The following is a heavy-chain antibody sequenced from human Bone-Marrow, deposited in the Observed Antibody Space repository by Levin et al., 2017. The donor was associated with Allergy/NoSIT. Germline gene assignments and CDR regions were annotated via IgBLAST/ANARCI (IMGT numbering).Heavy chain of an antibody. CDR2: ITSSGDST. J-gene: IGHJ4*02. D-gene: IGHD3-22*01. CDR3: ARDPARRYYDSSGYSGDH. V-gene: IGHV3-48*02. CDR1: GFTFRHYT. Sequence: GGSLRLSCAASGFTFRHYTMNWVRQAPGKGLEWVSCITSSGDSTYYADSVEGRFTISRDKAKNSLYMQLNRLRDEDTAMYYCARDPARRYYDSSGYSGDHWGQGTLVTVSS.